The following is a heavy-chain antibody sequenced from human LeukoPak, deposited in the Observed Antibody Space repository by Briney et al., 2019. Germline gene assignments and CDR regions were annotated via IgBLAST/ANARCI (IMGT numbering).Heavy chain of an antibody. CDR3: AREEGVRGVPDH. J-gene: IGHJ5*02. Sequence: SETLSLTCTVSGGSTVGYYWSWIRQPAGKGLEWIGRLFTNEDTYYNPSLRSRVTMSVDTSKNRFSLTLTSVTAADTAVYYCAREEGVRGVPDHWGQGTLVTVS. CDR1: GGSTVGYY. CDR2: LFTNEDT. D-gene: IGHD2-8*02. V-gene: IGHV4-4*07.